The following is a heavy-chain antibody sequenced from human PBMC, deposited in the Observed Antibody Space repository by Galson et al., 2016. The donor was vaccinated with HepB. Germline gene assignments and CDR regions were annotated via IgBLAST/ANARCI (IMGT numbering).Heavy chain of an antibody. CDR1: GFTFKSYP. CDR2: ISSNGDST. V-gene: IGHV3-23*01. Sequence: SLRLSCAASGFTFKSYPMSWVRQAPGKGLEWVAGISSNGDSTHYADSVTGRFTISRDISRRVLYLQMNGLRVDETAVYYCSREMTGSYFDWGQGTLVTVSS. D-gene: IGHD3-10*01. CDR3: SREMTGSYFD. J-gene: IGHJ4*02.